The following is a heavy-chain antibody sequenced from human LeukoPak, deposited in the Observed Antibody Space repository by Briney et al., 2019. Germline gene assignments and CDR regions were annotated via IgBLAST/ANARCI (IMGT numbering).Heavy chain of an antibody. V-gene: IGHV1-2*06. Sequence: ASVKVSSKASGYTLTGYYMHWVRQAPGQGLEWMGRINPNSGGTNYAQKFQGRVTMTRDTSISTAYMELSRLRSDDTAVYYCAGIYDYGDYVYWGQGTLVTVSS. D-gene: IGHD4-17*01. CDR1: GYTLTGYY. J-gene: IGHJ4*02. CDR2: INPNSGGT. CDR3: AGIYDYGDYVY.